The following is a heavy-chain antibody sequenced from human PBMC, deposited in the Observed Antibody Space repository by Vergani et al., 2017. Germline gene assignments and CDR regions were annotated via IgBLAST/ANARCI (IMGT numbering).Heavy chain of an antibody. D-gene: IGHD6-19*01. CDR3: ARHSXVEWLVKLGWIDP. CDR2: IYYSGST. Sequence: QLQLQESGPGLVKPSATLALTCSVSGASIRSSNYYWGWIRQPPEKGLEWIASIYYSGSTYYNPSLKSRVTISVDTSKNQFSLKLSSVTAADTAVYFCARHSXVEWLVKLGWIDPWGQGILVTVSS. CDR1: GASIRSSNYY. J-gene: IGHJ5*02. V-gene: IGHV4-39*01.